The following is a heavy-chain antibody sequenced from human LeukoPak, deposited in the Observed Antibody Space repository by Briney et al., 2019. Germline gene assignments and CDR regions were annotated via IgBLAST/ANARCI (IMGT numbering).Heavy chain of an antibody. D-gene: IGHD3-10*01. CDR3: AREGGPLLWFGELLHPGAFDI. CDR1: GYSISSGYY. V-gene: IGHV4-61*02. CDR2: IYTSGST. J-gene: IGHJ3*02. Sequence: SETLSLTCTVSGYSISSGYYWGWIRQPAGKGLEWIGRIYTSGSTNYNPSLKSRVTISVDTSKNQFSLKLSSVTAADTAVYYCAREGGPLLWFGELLHPGAFDIWGQGTMVTVSS.